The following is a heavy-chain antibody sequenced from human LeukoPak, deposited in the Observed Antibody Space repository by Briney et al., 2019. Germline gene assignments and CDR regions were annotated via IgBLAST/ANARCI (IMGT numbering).Heavy chain of an antibody. CDR1: GFTFSSYS. Sequence: GGSLRLSCAASGFTFSSYSMNWVRQAPGKGLEWVSYISSSSSTIYYADSVKGRFTISRDNAKNSLYLQMNSLRAEDTAVYYCARANIVVVPAAKGLDYWGQGTLVTVSS. J-gene: IGHJ4*02. CDR2: ISSSSSTI. D-gene: IGHD2-2*01. CDR3: ARANIVVVPAAKGLDY. V-gene: IGHV3-48*04.